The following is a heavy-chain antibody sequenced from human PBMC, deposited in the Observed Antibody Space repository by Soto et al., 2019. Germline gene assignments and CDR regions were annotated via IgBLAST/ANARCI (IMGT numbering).Heavy chain of an antibody. CDR1: GFTFTTYA. V-gene: IGHV3-30*04. D-gene: IGHD2-15*01. CDR3: ARDQCFGGGRSCYYFDS. J-gene: IGHJ4*02. CDR2: ISNDGRGK. Sequence: QVQLVESGGGVVQPGRSLRLSCAASGFTFTTYAIHWVRQAPGKGLEWVAVISNDGRGKYYADSVKGRFTISRDNSKNTLYLQMNSPRSDATAVYYCARDQCFGGGRSCYYFDSWGQGTLVTVSS.